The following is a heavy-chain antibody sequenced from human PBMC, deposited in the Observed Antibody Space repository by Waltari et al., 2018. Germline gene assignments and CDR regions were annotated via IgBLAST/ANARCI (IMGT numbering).Heavy chain of an antibody. J-gene: IGHJ4*02. CDR2: INPNSGGT. CDR1: GYTFTGYY. Sequence: QVQLVQSGAEVKKPGASVKVSCKASGYTFTGYYMHWVRQAPGQGLEWMGRINPNSGGTNYGQKFQGRVTMTRDTSISTAYMELSRLRSDDTAVYYCARSLTYCGGDCLYWGQGTLVTVSS. CDR3: ARSLTYCGGDCLY. D-gene: IGHD2-21*01. V-gene: IGHV1-2*06.